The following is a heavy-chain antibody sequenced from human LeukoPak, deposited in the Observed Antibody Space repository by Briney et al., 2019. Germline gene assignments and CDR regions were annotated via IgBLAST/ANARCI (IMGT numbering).Heavy chain of an antibody. J-gene: IGHJ4*02. CDR3: ARGYYDSSGYYYDY. V-gene: IGHV4-59*01. CDR1: GGSISSYY. CDR2: IYYSGST. Sequence: SETLSLTCTVSGGSISSYYWSWIRQPPGKGLEWIGYIYYSGSTNYNPCLKSRVTISVDTSKNQFSLKLSSVTAAATAVYYCARGYYDSSGYYYDYWGQGTLVTVSS. D-gene: IGHD3-22*01.